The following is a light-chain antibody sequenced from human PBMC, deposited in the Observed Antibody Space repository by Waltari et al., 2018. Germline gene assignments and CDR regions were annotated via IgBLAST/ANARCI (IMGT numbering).Light chain of an antibody. Sequence: QSALTQPHSMSGSPGQSVTISCTGTSSDVGGYNYVSWYQQHPGRAPKPMIYDVTKRPACVPDRFSGSKSGNTASLTISRLQAEDEADYYCYSYVGSYTYVFGTGTKVTVL. CDR2: DVT. CDR3: YSYVGSYTYV. J-gene: IGLJ1*01. V-gene: IGLV2-11*01. CDR1: SSDVGGYNY.